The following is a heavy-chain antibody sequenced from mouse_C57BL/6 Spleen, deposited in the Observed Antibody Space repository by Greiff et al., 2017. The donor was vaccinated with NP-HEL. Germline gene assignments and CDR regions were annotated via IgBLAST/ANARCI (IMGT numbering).Heavy chain of an antibody. D-gene: IGHD1-1*01. Sequence: EVQLQQSGTVLARPGASVKMSCKTSGYTFTSYWMHWVKQRPGQGLEWIGAIYPGNSDTSYNQKFKGKVKLTTVTSASTAYMELSSLKNEDSAVYYCTEELTTVVEECYWGKGTTLTVSS. V-gene: IGHV1-5*01. CDR3: TEELTTVVEECY. J-gene: IGHJ2*01. CDR2: IYPGNSDT. CDR1: GYTFTSYW.